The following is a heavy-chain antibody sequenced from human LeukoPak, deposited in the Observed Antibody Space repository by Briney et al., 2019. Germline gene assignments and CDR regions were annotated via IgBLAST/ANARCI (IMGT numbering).Heavy chain of an antibody. CDR1: GFTFSTHW. CDR2: IKQDGSEK. D-gene: IGHD6-19*01. Sequence: GGSLRLSCAASGFTFSTHWMSWVRQAPGKGLEWVANIKQDGSEKYYVDSVKGRFTISRDNSKNTLYLQMNSLRAEDTAVYYCARDGSSGWYWVDYWGQGTLVTVSS. CDR3: ARDGSSGWYWVDY. J-gene: IGHJ4*02. V-gene: IGHV3-7*01.